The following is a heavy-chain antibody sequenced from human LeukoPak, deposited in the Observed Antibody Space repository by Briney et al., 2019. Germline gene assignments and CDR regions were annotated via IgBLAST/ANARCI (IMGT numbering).Heavy chain of an antibody. J-gene: IGHJ6*02. CDR2: TFYRSKWYN. Sequence: QTLSLTCAISGDSVSRNNTTWNWIRQSPSRVLDWLGRTFYRSKWYNDYAVSVKSRITINADTSKNQVSLQLNSVTPEDTAVYYCARQNTDITTLDVWGQGTTVTVSS. V-gene: IGHV6-1*01. CDR3: ARQNTDITTLDV. CDR1: GDSVSRNNTT. D-gene: IGHD1-1*01.